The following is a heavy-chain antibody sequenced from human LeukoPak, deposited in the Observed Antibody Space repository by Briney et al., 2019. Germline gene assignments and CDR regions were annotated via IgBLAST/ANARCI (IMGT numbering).Heavy chain of an antibody. CDR2: IYYSGST. Sequence: PSETLSLTCAVSGGSISSSNWWSWVRQPPGKGLEWIGYIYYSGSTNYNPSLKSRVTISVDTSKNQFSLKLSSVTAADRAVYYCARVTSNWSLDYWGQGTLVTVSS. V-gene: IGHV4-4*02. J-gene: IGHJ4*02. CDR1: GGSISSSNW. CDR3: ARVTSNWSLDY. D-gene: IGHD6-13*01.